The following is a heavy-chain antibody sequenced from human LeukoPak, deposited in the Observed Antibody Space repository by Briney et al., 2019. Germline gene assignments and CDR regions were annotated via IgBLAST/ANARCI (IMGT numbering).Heavy chain of an antibody. CDR1: GFTFSSYA. Sequence: PGGSLRLSCAASGFTFSSYAMHCVRQAPGKGLEWVAVISYDGSNKYYADSVKGRFTISRDNSKNTLYLQMNSLRAEDTAVYYCARVVRQVFDYWGQGTLVTVSS. V-gene: IGHV3-30-3*01. CDR2: ISYDGSNK. J-gene: IGHJ4*02. D-gene: IGHD2-8*01. CDR3: ARVVRQVFDY.